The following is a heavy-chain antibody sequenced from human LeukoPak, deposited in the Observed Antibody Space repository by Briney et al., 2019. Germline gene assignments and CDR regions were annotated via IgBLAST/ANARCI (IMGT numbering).Heavy chain of an antibody. Sequence: GGSLRLSCAASGFDFNDFAMTWVRQAPGKGLEWVSSMSGSGDTTEYAASVKGRFTISRDNSKNTLYLQVNSLRAEDTAVYHCAKKSPIFGVVIPLFDYWGQGTLVSVSS. V-gene: IGHV3-23*01. J-gene: IGHJ4*02. CDR1: GFDFNDFA. CDR2: MSGSGDTT. CDR3: AKKSPIFGVVIPLFDY. D-gene: IGHD3-3*01.